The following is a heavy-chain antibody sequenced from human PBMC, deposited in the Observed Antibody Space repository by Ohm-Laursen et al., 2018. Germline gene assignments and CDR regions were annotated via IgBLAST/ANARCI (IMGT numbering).Heavy chain of an antibody. CDR2: IYYSGST. CDR1: GGSISSYF. J-gene: IGHJ4*02. V-gene: IGHV4-59*01. CDR3: ARGSYYNVI. D-gene: IGHD3-10*01. Sequence: GTLSLTCTVSGGSISSYFWTWIRQPPGKGLEWIGNIYYSGSTTYNPSLKSRVTISVDTSKNQFSLKLSSVTSADTAVYYCARGSYYNVIWGQGTLVTVSS.